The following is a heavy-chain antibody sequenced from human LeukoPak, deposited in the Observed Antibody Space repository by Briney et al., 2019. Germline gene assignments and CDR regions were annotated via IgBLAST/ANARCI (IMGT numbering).Heavy chain of an antibody. CDR3: ARLRELLTDY. CDR2: ISSSSSYI. CDR1: GFTFSSYS. V-gene: IGHV3-21*01. D-gene: IGHD2-15*01. J-gene: IGHJ4*02. Sequence: GGSLRLSCAASGFTFSSYSMNWVRQAPGKGLEWVSSISSSSSYIYYADSVKGRFTISRDSAKNSLYLQMNSLRAEDTAVYYCARLRELLTDYWGQGTLVTVSS.